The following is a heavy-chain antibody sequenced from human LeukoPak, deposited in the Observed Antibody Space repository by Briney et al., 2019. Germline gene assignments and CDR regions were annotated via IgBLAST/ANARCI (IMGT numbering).Heavy chain of an antibody. Sequence: SETLSLTCTVSGGSITSYHWSWIRQPPGKGLGRIGHIYYSGSTNYNPSLKSRVTISIDTSKNQFSLKLSSVTAADTAVYYCAITGYGKTPLREPFDYWGQGTLVTVSS. V-gene: IGHV4-59*12. CDR3: AITGYGKTPLREPFDY. J-gene: IGHJ4*02. D-gene: IGHD5-18*01. CDR1: GGSITSYH. CDR2: IYYSGST.